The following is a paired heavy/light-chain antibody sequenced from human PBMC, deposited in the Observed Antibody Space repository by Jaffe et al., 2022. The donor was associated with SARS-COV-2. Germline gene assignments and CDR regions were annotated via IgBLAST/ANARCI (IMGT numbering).Light chain of an antibody. CDR3: QQRSNWPLT. CDR1: QSVSSY. V-gene: IGKV3-11*01. J-gene: IGKJ4*01. Sequence: EIVLTQSPATLSLSPGERATLSCRASQSVSSYLAWFQQRPGQAPRLLIYDASNRATGVPARFSGSGSGTDFTLTISSLEPEDFAVYYCQQRSNWPLTFGGGTKVEIK. CDR2: DAS.
Heavy chain of an antibody. CDR1: GFMFTDYS. V-gene: IGHV3-48*01. J-gene: IGHJ4*02. CDR2: ISSSSANI. Sequence: EVQLVESGGDLVQPGGSLRLSCVASGFMFTDYSMNWVRQAPGKGLEWVSYISSSSANIFFGDSVKGRFIISRDNAKSSLYLQMTSLRVEDTAVYYCARVSRATGTLDYWGQGTLVTVSS. D-gene: IGHD1-1*01. CDR3: ARVSRATGTLDY.